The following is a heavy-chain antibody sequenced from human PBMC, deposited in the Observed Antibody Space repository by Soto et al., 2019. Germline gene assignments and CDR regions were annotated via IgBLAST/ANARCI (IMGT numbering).Heavy chain of an antibody. CDR2: IYYSGST. CDR1: GGSISSYY. V-gene: IGHV4-59*01. J-gene: IGHJ2*01. Sequence: QVQLQESGPGLVKPSETLSLTCTVSGGSISSYYWSWIRQPPGKGLEWIGYIYYSGSTSYNPSLQSRATISVHTSKNQIYLKVSSVTSADTAVYYCTRDLIVSSTNWYFDLWGRGTLVTVSS. CDR3: TRDLIVSSTNWYFDL. D-gene: IGHD6-13*01.